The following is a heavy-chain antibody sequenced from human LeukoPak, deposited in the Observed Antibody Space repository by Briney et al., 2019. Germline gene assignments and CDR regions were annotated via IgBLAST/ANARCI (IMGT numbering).Heavy chain of an antibody. D-gene: IGHD3-10*01. CDR1: GGSMSSSSYY. CDR2: IYYSGST. J-gene: IGHJ4*02. CDR3: ARDYYGSGSLPDY. V-gene: IGHV4-39*07. Sequence: SETLSLTCTVSGGSMSSSSYYWGWIRQPPGKELEWIGSIYYSGSTYYNPSLKSRVTISVDTSKNQFSLKLSPVTAADTAVYYCARDYYGSGSLPDYWGQGTLVTVSS.